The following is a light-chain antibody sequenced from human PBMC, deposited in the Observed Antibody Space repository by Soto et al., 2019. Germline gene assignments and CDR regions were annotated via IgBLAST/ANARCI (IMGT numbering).Light chain of an antibody. CDR1: SSDVGGYDL. Sequence: QSVLAQPRSVSESPGQSVTISCTGTSSDVGGYDLVSWYQQHPGKAPKLMIYDVTKRPSGVPDRFSGSRSGNTASLTISGLQAEDDDDYYCCSYAGTYTFYVFGTGTKLTVL. CDR2: DVT. V-gene: IGLV2-11*01. J-gene: IGLJ1*01. CDR3: CSYAGTYTFYV.